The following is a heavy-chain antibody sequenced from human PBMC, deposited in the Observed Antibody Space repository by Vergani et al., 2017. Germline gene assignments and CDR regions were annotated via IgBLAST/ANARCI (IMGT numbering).Heavy chain of an antibody. CDR2: IYWNDDK. CDR1: GFSLSTSGVG. V-gene: IGHV2-5*01. CDR3: AHFNTYYDSLTGYGGYAFDI. Sequence: QITLKESGPTLVKPTQTLTLTCTFSGFSLSTSGVGVGWIRQPPGKALEWLALIYWNDDKRYSPSLKSRLTITNDTSKNQVVLTMTNMDPVDTATYYCAHFNTYYDSLTGYGGYAFDIWGQGTMVTVSS. J-gene: IGHJ3*02. D-gene: IGHD3-9*01.